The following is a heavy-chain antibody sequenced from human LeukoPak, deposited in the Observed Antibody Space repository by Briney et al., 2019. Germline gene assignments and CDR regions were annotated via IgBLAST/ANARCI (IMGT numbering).Heavy chain of an antibody. CDR2: ISGSGGST. J-gene: IGHJ4*02. Sequence: QPGGSLRLSCAASGFTFSSYAMSWVRQAPGKGLEWVSAISGSGGSTYYADSVKGRFTISRDNSKNTLYLQMNSLRAEDTAVYYCASMTTYYDYVWGSYRPYYFDYWGREPWSPSPQ. D-gene: IGHD3-16*02. CDR3: ASMTTYYDYVWGSYRPYYFDY. CDR1: GFTFSSYA. V-gene: IGHV3-23*01.